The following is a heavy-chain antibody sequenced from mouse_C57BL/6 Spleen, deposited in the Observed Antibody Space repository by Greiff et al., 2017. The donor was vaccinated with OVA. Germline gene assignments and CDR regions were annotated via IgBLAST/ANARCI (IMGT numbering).Heavy chain of an antibody. D-gene: IGHD1-1*01. V-gene: IGHV1-64*01. CDR3: ARGTVVATRAFFDY. J-gene: IGHJ2*01. CDR1: GYTFTSYW. Sequence: VQLQQPGAELVKPGASVKLSCKASGYTFTSYWMHWVKQRPGQGLEWIGMIHPNSGSTNYNEKFKSKATLTVDKSSSTANMQLSSLTSEDSAVYYCARGTVVATRAFFDYWGQGTTLTVSS. CDR2: IHPNSGST.